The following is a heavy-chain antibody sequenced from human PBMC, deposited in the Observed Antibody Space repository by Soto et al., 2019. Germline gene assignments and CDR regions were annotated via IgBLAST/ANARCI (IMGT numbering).Heavy chain of an antibody. D-gene: IGHD3-3*01. CDR3: ARDRGAIFGVVYGMDV. Sequence: ASVKVSCKASGYTFTGYYMHWVRQAPGQGLEWMGWINTNSGGTNYAQKFQGRVTMTRDTSISTAYIELSRLRSDDTAVYYCARDRGAIFGVVYGMDVWGQGTTVTVSS. V-gene: IGHV1-2*02. CDR2: INTNSGGT. J-gene: IGHJ6*02. CDR1: GYTFTGYY.